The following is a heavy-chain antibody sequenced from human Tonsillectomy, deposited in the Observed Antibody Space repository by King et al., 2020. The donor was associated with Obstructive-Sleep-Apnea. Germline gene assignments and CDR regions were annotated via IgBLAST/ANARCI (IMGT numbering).Heavy chain of an antibody. D-gene: IGHD6-19*01. V-gene: IGHV1-18*01. Sequence: QLVQSGAEVKKPGASVKVSCKTSGYTFGTYGITWVRQAPGQGLEWMGWINPNNGNTDYAQKLQGRVTMTTDASTTTADMELRSLRSDDTAVYYCATFSSAWYFDYWGQGTLVTVSS. CDR3: ATFSSAWYFDY. J-gene: IGHJ4*02. CDR1: GYTFGTYG. CDR2: INPNNGNT.